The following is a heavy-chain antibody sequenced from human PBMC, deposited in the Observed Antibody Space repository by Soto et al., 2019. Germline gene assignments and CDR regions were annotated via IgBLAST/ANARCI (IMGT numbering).Heavy chain of an antibody. CDR1: GFTFSSYA. CDR3: ARTYYDSSGYSYYFDY. D-gene: IGHD3-22*01. Sequence: GGSLRLSCAASGFTFSSYAMHWVRQAPGKGLEWVAVISYDGSNKYYADSVKGRFTISRDNSKNTLYLQMNSLGAEDTAVYYCARTYYDSSGYSYYFDYWGQGTLVTVSS. CDR2: ISYDGSNK. V-gene: IGHV3-30-3*01. J-gene: IGHJ4*02.